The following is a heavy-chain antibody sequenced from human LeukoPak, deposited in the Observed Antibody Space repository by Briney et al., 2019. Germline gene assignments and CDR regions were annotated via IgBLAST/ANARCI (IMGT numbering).Heavy chain of an antibody. J-gene: IGHJ4*02. V-gene: IGHV1-18*01. CDR2: ISAYNGNT. CDR1: GYTFTSYG. Sequence: ASVKVSCKASGYTFTSYGISWVRQAPGQGLEWMGWISAYNGNTNYAQKLQGRVTMTTDTSTSTAYMELSSLRSEDTAVYYCARDKLPHYYDSSGYYYLDYWGQGTLVTVSS. D-gene: IGHD3-22*01. CDR3: ARDKLPHYYDSSGYYYLDY.